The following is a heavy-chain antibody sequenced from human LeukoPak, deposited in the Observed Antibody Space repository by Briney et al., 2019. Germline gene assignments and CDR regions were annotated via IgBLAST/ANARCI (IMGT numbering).Heavy chain of an antibody. J-gene: IGHJ4*02. CDR3: ARVLAVAGLDY. D-gene: IGHD6-19*01. Sequence: SGTLSLTCAVYGGSFSGYYWSWIRQPPGKGLEWIGEINHSGSTNYNPSLKSRVTISVDTSKNQFSLKLSSVTAADTAVYYCARVLAVAGLDYWGQGTPVTVSS. CDR1: GGSFSGYY. CDR2: INHSGST. V-gene: IGHV4-34*01.